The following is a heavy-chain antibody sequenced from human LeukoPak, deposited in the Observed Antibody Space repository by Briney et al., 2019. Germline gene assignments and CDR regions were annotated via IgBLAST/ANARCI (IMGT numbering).Heavy chain of an antibody. CDR3: ARDGVYSDYDYYFDY. J-gene: IGHJ4*02. CDR2: ISAYNGNT. CDR1: GYTFTSYG. D-gene: IGHD5-12*01. V-gene: IGHV1-18*01. Sequence: ASVKVSCKASGYTFTSYGISWVRQAPGQGLEWMGWISAYNGNTNYAQKLQGRVTMTTDTSTSTAYMELRSLRSDDTAVYYCARDGVYSDYDYYFDYWGQGTLVTVSS.